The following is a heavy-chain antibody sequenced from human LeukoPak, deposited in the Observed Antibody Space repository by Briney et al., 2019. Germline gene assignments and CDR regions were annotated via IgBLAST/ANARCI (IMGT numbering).Heavy chain of an antibody. J-gene: IGHJ5*02. CDR3: AKEPDSGWYPNWFDP. D-gene: IGHD6-19*01. CDR1: GFTFSSYA. V-gene: IGHV3-23*01. Sequence: HAGGSLRLSCAASGFTFSSYAMSWVRQAPGKGLEWVSAISGSGGSTYYADSVKGRFTISRDNSKNTLYLQMNSLRAEDTAVYYCAKEPDSGWYPNWFDPWGQGTLVTVSS. CDR2: ISGSGGST.